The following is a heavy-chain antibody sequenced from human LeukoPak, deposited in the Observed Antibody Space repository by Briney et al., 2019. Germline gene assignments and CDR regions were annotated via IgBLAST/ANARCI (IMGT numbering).Heavy chain of an antibody. V-gene: IGHV1-24*01. CDR1: GYTLTELS. CDR3: ATLRRENDFWSGYPGSDAFDI. J-gene: IGHJ3*02. Sequence: ASVKVSCKVSGYTLTELSMHWVRQAPGKGLEWMGGFDPEDGETIYAQKFQGRVTMTEDTSTDTAYMELSSLRSEDTAVYYCATLRRENDFWSGYPGSDAFDIWGQGTMVTVSS. CDR2: FDPEDGET. D-gene: IGHD3-3*01.